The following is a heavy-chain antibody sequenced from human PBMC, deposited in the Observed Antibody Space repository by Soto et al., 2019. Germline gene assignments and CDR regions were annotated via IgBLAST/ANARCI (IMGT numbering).Heavy chain of an antibody. V-gene: IGHV3-33*01. CDR1: GFIFSSYG. D-gene: IGHD3-22*01. CDR2: IWYDGSNK. CDR3: ARDLGHFDRSGSYFDY. Sequence: QVQLVESEGGVVQPGRSLRLSCEGSGFIFSSYGMHWVRQAPGKGLEWVAVIWYDGSNKYYADSVKGRFTISREDSKNTLSLQMNSLRAEDTAVYYCARDLGHFDRSGSYFDYWGQGTLVTVSS. J-gene: IGHJ4*02.